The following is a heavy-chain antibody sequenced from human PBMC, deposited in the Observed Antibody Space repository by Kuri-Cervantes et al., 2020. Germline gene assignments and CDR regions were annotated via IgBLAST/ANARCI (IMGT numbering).Heavy chain of an antibody. Sequence: GESLKISCAASGFTFSDYYMSWIRQAPGKGLEWASYISSSGSTIYYADSVKGRFTISRDNVINSLFLQINSLRAEDSAVYYCAGEPRSLAYWGRGTLVTVSS. D-gene: IGHD2-15*01. CDR2: ISSSGSTI. CDR1: GFTFSDYY. CDR3: AGEPRSLAY. J-gene: IGHJ4*02. V-gene: IGHV3-11*04.